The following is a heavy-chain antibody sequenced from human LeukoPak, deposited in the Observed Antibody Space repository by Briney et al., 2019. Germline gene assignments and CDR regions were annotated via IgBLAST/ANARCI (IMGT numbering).Heavy chain of an antibody. CDR1: GGTFSSYA. J-gene: IGHJ4*02. CDR3: ASFSSGYTPASDFDY. D-gene: IGHD3-3*01. Sequence: SVKVSCKASGGTFSSYAISWVRQAPGQGLEWMGRIIPILGIANYAQKFQGRVTITADKSTSTAYMELSSLRSEDTAVYYCASFSSGYTPASDFDYWGQGTLVTVSS. CDR2: IIPILGIA. V-gene: IGHV1-69*04.